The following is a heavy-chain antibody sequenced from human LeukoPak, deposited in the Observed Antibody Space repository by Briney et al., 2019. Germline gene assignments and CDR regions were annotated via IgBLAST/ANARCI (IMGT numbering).Heavy chain of an antibody. CDR1: GGTFSSYA. CDR2: IIPIFGTA. J-gene: IGHJ4*02. V-gene: IGHV1-69*05. Sequence: SVKVSCKASGGTFSSYAISWVRQAPGQGLEWMGRIIPIFGTANYAQKYQGRVTITTDESTSTAYMELSSLRSEDTAVYYCARDLGEYYDSSGYLSFFDYWGQGTLVTVSS. D-gene: IGHD3-22*01. CDR3: ARDLGEYYDSSGYLSFFDY.